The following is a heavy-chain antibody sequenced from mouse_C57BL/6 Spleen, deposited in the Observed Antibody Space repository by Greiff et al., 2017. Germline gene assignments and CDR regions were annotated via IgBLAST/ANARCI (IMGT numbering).Heavy chain of an antibody. CDR3: TSYYGSSYEGYFDV. D-gene: IGHD1-1*01. CDR1: GYTFTDYE. J-gene: IGHJ1*03. V-gene: IGHV1-15*01. CDR2: IDPETGGT. Sequence: QVQLQQSGAELVRPGASVTLSCKASGYTFTDYEMHWVKQTPVHGLEWIGAIDPETGGTAYNQKFKGKAILTADKSSSTAYMERRSLTSDDSAVYYCTSYYGSSYEGYFDVWGTGTTVTVSS.